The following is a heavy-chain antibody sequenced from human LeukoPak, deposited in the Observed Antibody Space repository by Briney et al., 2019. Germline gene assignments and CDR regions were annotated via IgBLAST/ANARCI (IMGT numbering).Heavy chain of an antibody. Sequence: PGGSLRLSCAASGFTFSSYEMNWVRQAPGKGLEWVSYISSSGSTIYYADSVKGRFTISRDNAKNSLYLQMNSLRAEDTAVYYCARYETGYLDYWGQGTLVTVSS. CDR1: GFTFSSYE. D-gene: IGHD1-1*01. J-gene: IGHJ4*02. CDR3: ARYETGYLDY. CDR2: ISSSGSTI. V-gene: IGHV3-48*03.